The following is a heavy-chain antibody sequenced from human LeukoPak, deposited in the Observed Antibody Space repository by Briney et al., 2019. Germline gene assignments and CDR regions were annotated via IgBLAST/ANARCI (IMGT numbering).Heavy chain of an antibody. J-gene: IGHJ4*02. D-gene: IGHD2-15*01. CDR2: LYHAGST. V-gene: IGHV4-38-2*01. CDR1: GYSISSGYY. CDR3: ARAYSSGASCPFHY. Sequence: SETLSLTCGVSGYSISSGYYWGWIRQPPGKGLEWIGSLYHAGSTYYNPSLKRRVTMSVDTSKNQFSLKLSSVTAADTAVYYCARAYSSGASCPFHYWGQGTLVTVSS.